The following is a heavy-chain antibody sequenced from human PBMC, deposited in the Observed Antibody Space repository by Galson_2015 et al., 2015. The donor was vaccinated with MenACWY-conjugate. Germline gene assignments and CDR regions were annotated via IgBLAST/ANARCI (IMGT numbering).Heavy chain of an antibody. V-gene: IGHV3-23*01. CDR1: GFAFSGYA. CDR3: AKDLRTIFQLVFDL. CDR2: VSGSGGSA. J-gene: IGHJ5*02. Sequence: SLRLSCAGSGFAFSGYAMTWVRQAPGKGLEWISTVSGSGGSAYYADSVKGRFTISRDNSKNTLFLQMTSLRADDTAIYYCAKDLRTIFQLVFDLWGQGTLVIVSS. D-gene: IGHD3-10*01.